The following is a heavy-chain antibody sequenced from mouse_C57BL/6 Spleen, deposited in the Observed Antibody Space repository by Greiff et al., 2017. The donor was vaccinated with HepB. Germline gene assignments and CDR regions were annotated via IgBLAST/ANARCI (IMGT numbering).Heavy chain of an antibody. CDR2: INPSSGYT. Sequence: LEESGAELARPGASVKMSCKASGYTFTSYTMHWVKQRPGQGLEWIGYINPSSGYTKYNEKFKSKATLTVDKSSSTAYMQLSSLTSEDSAVYYCASYGYESWGQGTLVTVSA. CDR1: GYTFTSYT. V-gene: IGHV1-4*01. J-gene: IGHJ3*01. CDR3: ASYGYES. D-gene: IGHD2-2*01.